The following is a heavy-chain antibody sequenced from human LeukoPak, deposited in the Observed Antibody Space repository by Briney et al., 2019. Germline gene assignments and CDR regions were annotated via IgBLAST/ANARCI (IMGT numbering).Heavy chain of an antibody. V-gene: IGHV1-3*01. D-gene: IGHD6-13*01. CDR1: GYTFTSYA. J-gene: IGHJ4*02. CDR3: ARVLIGSSWYGV. CDR2: INAGNGNT. Sequence: ASVKVSCKASGYTFTSYAMHWVRQAPGQRLEWMGWINAGNGNTKYSQTFQGRVTITRDTSASTAYMELSSLRSEDTAVYYCARVLIGSSWYGVWGQGTLVTVSS.